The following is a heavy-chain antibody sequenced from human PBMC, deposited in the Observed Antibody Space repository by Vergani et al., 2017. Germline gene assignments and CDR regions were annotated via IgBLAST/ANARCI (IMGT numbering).Heavy chain of an antibody. V-gene: IGHV3-15*07. CDR2: LQSTFDRGTT. CDR3: TTDPRYCGDGSCYWLRDHHYYGMDV. Sequence: EVQLVESGGGIVKPGGSLRLSCVTSGFSFRNAWMNWVRRTPGKGLEWVGRLQSTFDRGTTDYAAAVKGRFTISRDDSKNTLFLQMNGLKTEDIGVYYCTTDPRYCGDGSCYWLRDHHYYGMDVWGQGTTVTVSS. CDR1: GFSFRNAW. J-gene: IGHJ6*02. D-gene: IGHD2-21*01.